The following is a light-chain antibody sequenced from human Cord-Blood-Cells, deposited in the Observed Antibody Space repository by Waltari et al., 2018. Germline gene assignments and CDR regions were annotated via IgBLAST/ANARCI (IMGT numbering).Light chain of an antibody. J-gene: IGLJ2*01. V-gene: IGLV1-40*01. CDR3: QSYDSSLSGVV. CDR1: ISNIGPGHD. CDR2: CNS. Sequence: QSVLTQPPSVSGAPGQRVTISCTGSISNIGPGHDVHWYQQLPGTAPKLPIYCNSKRPAGVPDRFSGSKSGTSASLAITGLQAEDEADYYCQSYDSSLSGVVFGGGTKLTGL.